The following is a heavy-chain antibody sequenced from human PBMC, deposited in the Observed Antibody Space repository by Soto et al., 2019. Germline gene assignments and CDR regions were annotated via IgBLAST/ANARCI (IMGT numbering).Heavy chain of an antibody. V-gene: IGHV3-66*01. Sequence: GGSLRLSCAVSGFTVSSNYMSWVRQAPGKGLEWVSVIYSGGSTYYADSVKGRFTISRDNSKNTLYLQMNSLRAEDTAVYYCARVDGSCFAFDYWGQGSLVTVSS. CDR3: ARVDGSCFAFDY. D-gene: IGHD2-15*01. CDR1: GFTVSSNY. CDR2: IYSGGST. J-gene: IGHJ4*02.